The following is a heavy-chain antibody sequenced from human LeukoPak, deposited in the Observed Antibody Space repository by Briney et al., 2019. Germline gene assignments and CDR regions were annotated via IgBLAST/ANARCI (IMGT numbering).Heavy chain of an antibody. CDR3: ARVLSSWSYYSYYGTDV. V-gene: IGHV4-4*07. J-gene: IGHJ6*02. Sequence: PSETLSLTCTISGGSIRSKYWNWIRQPAGGGLEWLGRIYTTGHTKYNQSLKGRVTMSVDTSKNQFSLALTSMTAADTAVYYCARVLSSWSYYSYYGTDVWGQGTTVTVSS. D-gene: IGHD6-13*01. CDR1: GGSIRSKY. CDR2: IYTTGHT.